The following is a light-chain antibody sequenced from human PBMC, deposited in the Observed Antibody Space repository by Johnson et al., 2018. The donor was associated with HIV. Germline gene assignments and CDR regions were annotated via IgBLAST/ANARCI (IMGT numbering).Light chain of an antibody. CDR3: GTWDSSLNVFV. CDR1: SSNIGNNY. J-gene: IGLJ1*01. CDR2: DNN. Sequence: QSVLTQPPSVSAAPGQKVTISCSGSSSNIGNNYVSWYQQLPGTAPKLLLYDNNKRPSGIPDRFSGSKSGTSATLGITGLQTGDEADFYCGTWDSSLNVFVFGTGTKVTVL. V-gene: IGLV1-51*01.